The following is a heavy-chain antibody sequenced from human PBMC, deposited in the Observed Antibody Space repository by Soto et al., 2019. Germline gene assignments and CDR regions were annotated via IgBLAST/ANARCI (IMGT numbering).Heavy chain of an antibody. V-gene: IGHV4-30-2*01. CDR2: IYHSGST. Sequence: SETLSLTCAVSGGSISSGGYSWSWIRQPPGKGLEWIGYIYHSGSTYYNPSLKSRVTISVDRSKNQFSLKLSSVTAADTAVYYCARGRYYDSSGYYAIIGRYYFDYWGQGTLVTVSS. CDR3: ARGRYYDSSGYYAIIGRYYFDY. J-gene: IGHJ4*02. CDR1: GGSISSGGYS. D-gene: IGHD3-22*01.